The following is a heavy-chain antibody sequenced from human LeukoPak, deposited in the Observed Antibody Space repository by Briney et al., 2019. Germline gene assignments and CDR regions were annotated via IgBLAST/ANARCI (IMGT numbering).Heavy chain of an antibody. J-gene: IGHJ4*02. D-gene: IGHD4-23*01. CDR2: IHPNSGKT. CDR3: ARGHYGGNRYFDI. CDR1: GYTFRSYE. Sequence: GASVKVSCKASGYTFRSYEINWVRQAPGQGLEWVGWIHPNSGKTGYAQNFQGRVTMTRDTSTETASMELSSLKFDDTAIFYCARGHYGGNRYFDIWGQGTLVTVSS. V-gene: IGHV1-8*01.